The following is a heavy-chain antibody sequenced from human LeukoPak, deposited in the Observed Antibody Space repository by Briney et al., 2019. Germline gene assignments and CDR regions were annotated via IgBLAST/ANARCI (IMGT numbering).Heavy chain of an antibody. CDR2: LSGSGGTT. Sequence: GGSLRLSCAASGFTFSSYAMTWVRQAPGKGLEWVSALSGSGGTTYSADSVRGRFTISRDNSRNTLYLQMSNLRAEDTAVYFCARGGGLDVWGQGATVTVSS. CDR3: ARGGGLDV. V-gene: IGHV3-23*01. J-gene: IGHJ6*02. CDR1: GFTFSSYA. D-gene: IGHD3-16*01.